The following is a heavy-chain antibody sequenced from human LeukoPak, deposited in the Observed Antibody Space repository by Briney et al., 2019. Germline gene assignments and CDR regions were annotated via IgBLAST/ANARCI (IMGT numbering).Heavy chain of an antibody. CDR2: ISSSGSTI. V-gene: IGHV3-48*03. CDR1: GFTFSSYE. D-gene: IGHD6-19*01. Sequence: GGSLRLSCAASGFTFSSYEMNWVRQAPGKGLEWVSYISSSGSTIYYADSVKGRFTISRDNAKNSLYLQMNSLRAEDTAVYYCATQYSSGWSDALDIWGQGTMVTVSS. J-gene: IGHJ3*02. CDR3: ATQYSSGWSDALDI.